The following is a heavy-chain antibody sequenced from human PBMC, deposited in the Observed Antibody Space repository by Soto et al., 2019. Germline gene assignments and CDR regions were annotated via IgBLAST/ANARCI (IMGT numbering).Heavy chain of an antibody. D-gene: IGHD4-17*01. CDR3: ARSTNDYGDRH. V-gene: IGHV1-8*01. CDR1: GYTFTSYD. J-gene: IGHJ4*02. CDR2: MNPHSGNT. Sequence: QVQLMQSGAEVKKPGASVKVSCKASGYTFTSYDINWVRQATGQGLEWMGWMNPHSGNTGYAQKFQGRVTMTRNTSTSTAYMELSSLRSEDAAVYYCARSTNDYGDRHWGQGTLVTVSS.